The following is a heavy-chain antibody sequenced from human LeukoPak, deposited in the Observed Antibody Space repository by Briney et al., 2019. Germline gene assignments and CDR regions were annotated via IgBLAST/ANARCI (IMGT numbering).Heavy chain of an antibody. J-gene: IGHJ4*02. D-gene: IGHD3-10*01. CDR3: ARDYGSGFDY. V-gene: IGHV3-30*02. Sequence: GGSLRLSCGASGFTFSSYGMHWVRQAPGKGLEWVAFIRYDGSNKYYADSVKGRFTFSRDNSKNTLFLQMNSLRAEDTAVYYCARDYGSGFDYWGQGTLVTVSS. CDR1: GFTFSSYG. CDR2: IRYDGSNK.